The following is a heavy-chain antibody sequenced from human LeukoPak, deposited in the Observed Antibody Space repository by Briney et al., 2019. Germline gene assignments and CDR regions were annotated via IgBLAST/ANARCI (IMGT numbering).Heavy chain of an antibody. CDR3: ARDLGRWDLGD. J-gene: IGHJ4*02. Sequence: LAGGSLRLSCAASGFTFSSYEMNWVRQAPGKGLEWVSYITSSGSTIYYADSVKGRFTISRDNAKNSLYLQMNSLRAEDTAVYYCARDLGRWDLGDWGQGTLVTVSS. V-gene: IGHV3-48*03. D-gene: IGHD1-26*01. CDR2: ITSSGSTI. CDR1: GFTFSSYE.